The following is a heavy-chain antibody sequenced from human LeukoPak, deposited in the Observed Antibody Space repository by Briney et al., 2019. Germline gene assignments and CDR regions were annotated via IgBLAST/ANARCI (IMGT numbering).Heavy chain of an antibody. Sequence: GGSLRLSCAASGFTSSSYWMSWVRQAPGKGLEWVANIKQDGSEKYYVDSVKGRFTISRDNAKNSLYLQMNSLRAEDTAVYYCARGMLVPVNWGQGTLVTVSS. V-gene: IGHV3-7*01. D-gene: IGHD2-2*01. CDR3: ARGMLVPVN. J-gene: IGHJ4*02. CDR2: IKQDGSEK. CDR1: GFTSSSYW.